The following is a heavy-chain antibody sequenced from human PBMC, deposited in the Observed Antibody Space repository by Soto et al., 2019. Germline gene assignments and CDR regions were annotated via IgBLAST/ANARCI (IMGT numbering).Heavy chain of an antibody. J-gene: IGHJ4*02. D-gene: IGHD4-4*01. CDR1: GGSISSGGYY. CDR3: ARGAPVRNYSIDY. Sequence: QVQLQESGPGLVKPSQTLSLTSTFSGGSISSGGYYWSWIRQHPGKGLEWIGYIYYSGSTYYNPSLKSRVTISVDPSKNQFSLKLSSVTAADTDVYYCARGAPVRNYSIDYWGQGTLVTVSS. V-gene: IGHV4-31*03. CDR2: IYYSGST.